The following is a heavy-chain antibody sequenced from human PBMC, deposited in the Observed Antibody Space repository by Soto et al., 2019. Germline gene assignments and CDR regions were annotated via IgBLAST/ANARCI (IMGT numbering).Heavy chain of an antibody. D-gene: IGHD3-10*01. CDR1: GYVCTSYG. J-gene: IGHJ4*02. CDR2: ISGYNGDT. V-gene: IGHV1-18*01. CDR3: ARDESYASGRLFLFDY. Sequence: QIQLLQSGAEAQTPGASVKSSCKASGYVCTSYGISWVRQAPGQALEWMGWISGYNGDTNNAQKIQGRVSKATVTSTSRACMELRGLRSDDTAFYYCARDESYASGRLFLFDYWGQGTLVTFSA.